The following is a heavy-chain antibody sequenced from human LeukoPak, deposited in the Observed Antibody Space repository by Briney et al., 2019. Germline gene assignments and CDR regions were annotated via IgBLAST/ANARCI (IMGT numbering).Heavy chain of an antibody. V-gene: IGHV3-49*03. CDR1: GFTFSDYL. CDR3: PKARLLRGFAP. CDR2: TRSSAYGGTT. J-gene: IGHJ5*02. Sequence: GGSLRLSCTTSGFTFSDYLMSWFRQAPGKGLEWVGFTRSSAYGGTTEYAASVKGRFTISRDNSKSIAYLQMASLKTEDTAVNYCPKARLLRGFAPWGREPRVTVSP. D-gene: IGHD6-6*01.